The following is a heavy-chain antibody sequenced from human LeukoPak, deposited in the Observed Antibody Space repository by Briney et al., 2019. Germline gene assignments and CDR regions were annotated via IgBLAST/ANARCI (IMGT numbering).Heavy chain of an antibody. CDR1: GFTFSSYA. CDR2: ISGSGGST. Sequence: GGSLRLSCAASGFTFSSYAMSWVRQAPGKGLEWVSAISGSGGSTYYADSVKGRFTISIDNSKNTLYLQMNSLRAEDTAVYYCATRGDCSSTSCSGGDAFDIWGQGTMVTVSS. D-gene: IGHD2-2*01. CDR3: ATRGDCSSTSCSGGDAFDI. V-gene: IGHV3-23*01. J-gene: IGHJ3*02.